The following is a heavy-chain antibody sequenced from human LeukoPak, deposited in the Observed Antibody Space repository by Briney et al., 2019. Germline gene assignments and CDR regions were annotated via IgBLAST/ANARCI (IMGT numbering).Heavy chain of an antibody. CDR3: ARAAVARRPLGY. CDR2: MNPNSGNT. CDR1: GYTFTSYD. V-gene: IGHV1-8*01. J-gene: IGHJ4*02. D-gene: IGHD6-19*01. Sequence: GASVKVSCKASGYTFTSYDINWVRQATGQGLEWMGWMNPNSGNTGYAQKFQGRVTMTRNTSISTAYMELSSLRSEDTAVYYCARAAVARRPLGYWVQGTLVTVSS.